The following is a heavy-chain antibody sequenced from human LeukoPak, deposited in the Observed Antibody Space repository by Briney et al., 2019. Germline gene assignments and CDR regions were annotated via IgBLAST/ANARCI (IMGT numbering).Heavy chain of an antibody. Sequence: SETLSLTCTVSGGSISSYYWSWIRQPPGKGLEWIGYIYYSGSTNRNPSLKSRVTISVDTSKNQFSLKLSSVTAADTAVYYCARLRFENYYYYGMDVWGQGTTVTVSS. V-gene: IGHV4-59*01. CDR3: ARLRFENYYYYGMDV. J-gene: IGHJ6*02. CDR2: IYYSGST. CDR1: GGSISSYY. D-gene: IGHD3-10*01.